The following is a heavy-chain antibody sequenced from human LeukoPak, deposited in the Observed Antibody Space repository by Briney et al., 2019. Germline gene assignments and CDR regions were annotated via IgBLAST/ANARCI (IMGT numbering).Heavy chain of an antibody. J-gene: IGHJ4*02. V-gene: IGHV4-59*01. CDR3: ARGRQWLVRGEDDY. D-gene: IGHD6-19*01. CDR2: IYYSGST. CDR1: GGSISSYY. Sequence: PSETLSLTCTVSGGSISSYYWSWIRQPPGKGLEWIGYIYYSGSTNYNPSLKSRVTISVDTSKNQFSLKLSSVTAADTAVYYCARGRQWLVRGEDDYWGQGTLVTVSS.